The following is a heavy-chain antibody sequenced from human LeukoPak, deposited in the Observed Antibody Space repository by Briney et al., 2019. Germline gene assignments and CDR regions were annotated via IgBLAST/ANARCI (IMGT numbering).Heavy chain of an antibody. CDR2: ISSSGSTI. D-gene: IGHD3-10*01. J-gene: IGHJ5*02. CDR3: ARPLMYYYGSETYFWFDP. Sequence: PGGSLRLSCAASGFTFSSYEMNWVRQAPGKGLEWVSYISSSGSTIYYADSVKGRFTISRDNAKNSLYLQMNSLRAEDTAVYYCARPLMYYYGSETYFWFDPWGQGTLVTVSS. V-gene: IGHV3-48*03. CDR1: GFTFSSYE.